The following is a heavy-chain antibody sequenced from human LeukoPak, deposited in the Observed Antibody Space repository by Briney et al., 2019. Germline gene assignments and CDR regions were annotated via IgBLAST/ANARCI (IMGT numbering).Heavy chain of an antibody. CDR2: IIPIFGTA. CDR3: ARDRTGPYYDFWSGYPPSYGMDV. D-gene: IGHD3-3*01. J-gene: IGHJ6*02. CDR1: GGTFSSYA. V-gene: IGHV1-69*13. Sequence: RASVKVSCKASGGTFSSYAISWVRQAPGQGLEWMGGIIPIFGTANYAQKFQGRVTITADESTSTAYMELSSLRSEDTAVYYCARDRTGPYYDFWSGYPPSYGMDVWGQGTTVTVSS.